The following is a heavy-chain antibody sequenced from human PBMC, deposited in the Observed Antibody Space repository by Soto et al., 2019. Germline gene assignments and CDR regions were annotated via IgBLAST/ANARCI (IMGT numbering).Heavy chain of an antibody. CDR2: IWYDGSNK. CDR1: GFTFSSYG. V-gene: IGHV3-33*01. CDR3: ARGDFDSTNDY. D-gene: IGHD3-9*01. Sequence: PGESLKISCAASGFTFSSYGMHWVRQAPGKGLEWVAVIWYDGSNKYYADSVKGRFTISRDNSKNTLYLQMNSLRAEDTAVYYCARGDFDSTNDYWGQGTLVTVSS. J-gene: IGHJ4*02.